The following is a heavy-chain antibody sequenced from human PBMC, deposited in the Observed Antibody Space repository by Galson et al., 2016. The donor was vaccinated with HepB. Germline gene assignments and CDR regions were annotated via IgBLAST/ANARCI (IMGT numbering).Heavy chain of an antibody. CDR1: GFSISSYS. D-gene: IGHD3-9*01. J-gene: IGHJ4*02. CDR2: ISTGSTTI. V-gene: IGHV3-48*02. CDR3: AGDNYDILTGYGPCEH. Sequence: SLRLSCAASGFSISSYSMNWVRQAPGKGLEWVSYISTGSTTIYYADSVTGRFTISRDNAKNSLYLQMNRLRDEDTAVYYCAGDNYDILTGYGPCEHWGQGTLVTVSS.